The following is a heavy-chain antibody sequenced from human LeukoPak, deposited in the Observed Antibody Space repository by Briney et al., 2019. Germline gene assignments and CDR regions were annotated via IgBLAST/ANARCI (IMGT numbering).Heavy chain of an antibody. CDR1: GFIFGDYH. CDR3: SGGRDAAVAGPGGYFDY. V-gene: IGHV3-11*01. Sequence: PGGSLRLSCAASGFIFGDYHMSWIRQAPGKGLECVSYISPGGDAVYFADSVKGRFTISRDNAKNSLFLQMSSLTAEDTAVYYCSGGRDAAVAGPGGYFDYWGQGSLVTVSS. D-gene: IGHD6-19*01. CDR2: ISPGGDAV. J-gene: IGHJ4*02.